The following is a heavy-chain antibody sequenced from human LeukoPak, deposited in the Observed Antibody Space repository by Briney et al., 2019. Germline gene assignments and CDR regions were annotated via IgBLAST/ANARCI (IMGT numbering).Heavy chain of an antibody. CDR3: ARTYYYDSSGYYLDY. D-gene: IGHD3-22*01. Sequence: SETLSLTCTVSGGSISSYYWSWIRQPAGKGLEWIGRIYISGSTNYNPSLKSRVTMSVDTSKNQFSLKLSSVTAADTAVYYCARTYYYDSSGYYLDYWGQGTLVTVSS. CDR2: IYISGST. V-gene: IGHV4-4*07. J-gene: IGHJ4*02. CDR1: GGSISSYY.